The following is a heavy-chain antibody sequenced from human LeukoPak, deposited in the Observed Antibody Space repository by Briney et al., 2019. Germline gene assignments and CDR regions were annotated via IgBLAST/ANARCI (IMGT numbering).Heavy chain of an antibody. V-gene: IGHV3-23*01. CDR3: YKCGWVGAMVVAAPFDI. CDR2: ISDSGGST. CDR1: GFTCNSYA. J-gene: IGHJ4*01. Sequence: GGSLRFSASAYGFTCNSYAMSRVRQGPGKGLEWVSVISDSGGSTYYADSVKGRFTISRDNSKNTLYLQSNSLRADDTDVSSGYKCGWVGAMVVAAPFDIWGQGTMVTVSS. D-gene: IGHD3-22*01.